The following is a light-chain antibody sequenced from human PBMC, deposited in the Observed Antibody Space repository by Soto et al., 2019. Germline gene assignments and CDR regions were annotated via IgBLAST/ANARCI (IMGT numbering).Light chain of an antibody. CDR3: QQLNSYLIT. CDR2: GAS. V-gene: IGKV3-15*01. J-gene: IGKJ5*01. CDR1: QSVSSS. Sequence: EIVMTQSPATLSVSPGERATLSCRASQSVSSSLAWYQQKPGQAPRLLIYGASTRATGIPARFSGSGSGTEFTLTISSLQSEDFATYYCQQLNSYLITFGQGTRLEIK.